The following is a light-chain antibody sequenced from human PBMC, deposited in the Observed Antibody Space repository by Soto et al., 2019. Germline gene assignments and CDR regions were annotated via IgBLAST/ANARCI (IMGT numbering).Light chain of an antibody. V-gene: IGLV1-47*02. CDR2: STD. CDR3: SAWDDSLSGPV. J-gene: IGLJ2*01. CDR1: TSNIGTNY. Sequence: QSVLTQPPSASGTPGQRVTISCSGTTSNIGTNYVYWYQQLPGMAPKLVMYSTDRRPSGVPGRFSGSKSGTSAFLAITGLRSEDEANYYCSAWDDSLSGPVFGGGPKLTVL.